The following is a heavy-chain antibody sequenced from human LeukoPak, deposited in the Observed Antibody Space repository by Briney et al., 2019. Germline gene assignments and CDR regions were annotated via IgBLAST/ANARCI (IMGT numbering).Heavy chain of an antibody. J-gene: IGHJ6*03. CDR3: ARTTYYYDSSGYSNYYYYMDV. D-gene: IGHD3-22*01. V-gene: IGHV4-31*03. Sequence: PSETLSLTCTVSGGSISSGGYYWSWIRQRPGKGLEWIGYIYYSGSTYYNPSLKSRVTISVDTSKNQFSLKLSSVTAADTAVYYCARTTYYYDSSGYSNYYYYMDVWGKGTTVTVSS. CDR1: GGSISSGGYY. CDR2: IYYSGST.